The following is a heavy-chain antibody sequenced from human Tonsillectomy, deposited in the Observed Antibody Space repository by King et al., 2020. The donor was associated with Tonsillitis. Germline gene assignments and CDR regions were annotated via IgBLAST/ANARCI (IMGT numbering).Heavy chain of an antibody. D-gene: IGHD2-15*01. CDR3: ARVLGYCSGGSCWTNYFDY. Sequence: VQLVESGGGLVNPGGSLRLSCVASGFTFSDYYMSWILQAPGKGLEWFSYIISSGSTIYYADSVKGRFTISRDNAKNSLYLQMNSLRAEDTAVYYCARVLGYCSGGSCWTNYFDYWGQGTLVTVSS. CDR1: GFTFSDYY. V-gene: IGHV3-11*01. CDR2: IISSGSTI. J-gene: IGHJ4*02.